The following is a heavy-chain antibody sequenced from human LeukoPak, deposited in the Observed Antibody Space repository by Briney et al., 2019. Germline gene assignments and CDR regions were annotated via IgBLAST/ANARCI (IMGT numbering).Heavy chain of an antibody. CDR2: ISSGSSYI. CDR3: ARGPPWYFDL. Sequence: GGSLRLSCAASGFTFSTYSMNWVRQAPGKGLEWVSSISSGSSYIYYADSVKGRFTISRDNAKNTLYLQMNSLTAEDTAVYYCARGPPWYFDLWGRGTLVTVSS. V-gene: IGHV3-21*01. D-gene: IGHD6-25*01. J-gene: IGHJ2*01. CDR1: GFTFSTYS.